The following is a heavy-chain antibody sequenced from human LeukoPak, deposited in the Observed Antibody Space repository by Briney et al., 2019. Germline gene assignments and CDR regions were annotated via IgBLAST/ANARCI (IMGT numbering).Heavy chain of an antibody. CDR2: IYYSGKT. CDR3: TRANGYGLIGY. Sequence: PSETLSLTCSVSGSYINNYYWGWIRQAPGKGPEWIGSIYYSGKTYYNSSLRSRVTISLDTSKKQFSLNLFYVTAADTAMYYCTRANGYGLIGYWGQGTLVTVSS. V-gene: IGHV4-39*07. CDR1: GSYINNYY. D-gene: IGHD3-10*01. J-gene: IGHJ4*02.